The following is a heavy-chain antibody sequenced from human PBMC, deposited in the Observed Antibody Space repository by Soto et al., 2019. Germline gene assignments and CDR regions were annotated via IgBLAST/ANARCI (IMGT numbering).Heavy chain of an antibody. D-gene: IGHD3-10*01. CDR2: IYPGDSDT. V-gene: IGHV5-51*01. Sequence: PGESLKISCKGSAYSFTGYWIAWVRQMPGKGLEWMGVIYPGDSDTRYSPSFQGQVIISADKSISTAYLQWRSLKASDTAIYYCARQRTYGSGSNYYYYGMDVWGQGTTVTVSS. J-gene: IGHJ6*02. CDR3: ARQRTYGSGSNYYYYGMDV. CDR1: AYSFTGYW.